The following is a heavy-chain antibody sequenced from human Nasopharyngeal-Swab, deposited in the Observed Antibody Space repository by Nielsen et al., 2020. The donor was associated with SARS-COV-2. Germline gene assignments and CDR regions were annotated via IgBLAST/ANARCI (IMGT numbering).Heavy chain of an antibody. CDR1: GFTFDDYA. V-gene: IGHV3-9*01. J-gene: IGHJ4*02. D-gene: IGHD3-22*01. CDR2: ISWNSGSI. CDR3: AKVDSGYDNDY. Sequence: SLKTSCAASGFTFDDYAMHWVRQAPGKGLEWVSGISWNSGSIGYADSVKGRFTISRDNAKNSLYLQMNSLRAEDTALYYCAKVDSGYDNDYWGQGTLVTVSS.